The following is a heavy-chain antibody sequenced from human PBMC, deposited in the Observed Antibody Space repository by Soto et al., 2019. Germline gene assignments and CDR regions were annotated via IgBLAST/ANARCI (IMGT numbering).Heavy chain of an antibody. J-gene: IGHJ4*02. CDR3: AKDRLAGNFDY. CDR1: GFTFNNYA. CDR2: ISNTGGGT. Sequence: EVQLLDSGGGLVQPGGSLGLSCAASGFTFNNYAMNGVRQAPGMGLAWVATISNTGGGTYYADSVKGRFTISRDNSKNTLYLQMSSLRVEDTAVYYCAKDRLAGNFDYWGQGTQVTVSS. V-gene: IGHV3-23*01.